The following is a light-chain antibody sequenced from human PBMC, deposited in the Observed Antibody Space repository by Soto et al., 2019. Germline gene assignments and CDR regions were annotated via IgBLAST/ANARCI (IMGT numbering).Light chain of an antibody. CDR2: EVN. J-gene: IGLJ2*01. CDR1: SSDVGGYNY. Sequence: QSALTQPPSASGSPGQSVTISCTGASSDVGGYNYVSWYQQHPGKAPKLMIYEVNKRPSGVPDRFSGSKFGNTASLTVSGLQGEDEAEYYCSSYGGSNNLVFGGGTKLTVL. V-gene: IGLV2-8*01. CDR3: SSYGGSNNLV.